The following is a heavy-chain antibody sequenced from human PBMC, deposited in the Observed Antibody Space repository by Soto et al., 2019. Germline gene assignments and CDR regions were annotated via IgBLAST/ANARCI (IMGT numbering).Heavy chain of an antibody. CDR3: ARSGTFYCSGGSCFFDY. V-gene: IGHV1-18*01. Sequence: QVQLVQSGAEVKKPGASVKVSCKASGYTFTSYGISWVRQAPGQGLEWMGWISAYNGNTNYAQKLQGRVTMITDTSTSTAYMELRSLRSDDTAVYYCARSGTFYCSGGSCFFDYWGQGTLVTVSS. CDR2: ISAYNGNT. J-gene: IGHJ4*02. CDR1: GYTFTSYG. D-gene: IGHD2-15*01.